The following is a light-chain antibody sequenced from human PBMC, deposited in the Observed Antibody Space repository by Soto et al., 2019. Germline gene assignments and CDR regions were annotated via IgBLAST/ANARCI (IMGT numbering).Light chain of an antibody. CDR2: RDN. Sequence: QSVLTQTPSVSGTPGQRVNISCSGSSSNIGRNYVYWYHQFPGTAPKLLIYRDNERPSGVPDRFSGSKSGTSASLAISGLRAGDEDDYHCATWDDSRGGPVFGGGTKLTVL. V-gene: IGLV1-47*01. CDR1: SSNIGRNY. CDR3: ATWDDSRGGPV. J-gene: IGLJ2*01.